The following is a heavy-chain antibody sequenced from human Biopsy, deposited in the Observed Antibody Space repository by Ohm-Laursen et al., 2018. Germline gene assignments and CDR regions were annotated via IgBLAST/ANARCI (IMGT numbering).Heavy chain of an antibody. Sequence: VASVKVSCKASGHTFRSYNFDWVRQASGQGLEWMGWMNPNTGNTAYAQKFQGRVTMTRNTSISTAFMEMTSLRSEDTAIYYCAMSSGWNPRYGMDVWGQGTTVTVSS. CDR2: MNPNTGNT. J-gene: IGHJ6*02. V-gene: IGHV1-8*01. CDR3: AMSSGWNPRYGMDV. D-gene: IGHD6-19*01. CDR1: GHTFRSYN.